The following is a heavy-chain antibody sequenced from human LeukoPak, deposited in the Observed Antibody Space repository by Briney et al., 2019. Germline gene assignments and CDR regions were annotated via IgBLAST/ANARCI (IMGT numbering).Heavy chain of an antibody. CDR2: IYTSGST. J-gene: IGHJ4*02. Sequence: PSETLSLTCTVSGGSISSYYWSWIRQPPGKGLEWIGRIYTSGSTNYNPSLKSRVTISVDTSKNQFSLKLTSVTAADTAIYYCAREDTSGWFDYWGQGTLVTVSS. D-gene: IGHD6-19*01. CDR3: AREDTSGWFDY. V-gene: IGHV4-4*07. CDR1: GGSISSYY.